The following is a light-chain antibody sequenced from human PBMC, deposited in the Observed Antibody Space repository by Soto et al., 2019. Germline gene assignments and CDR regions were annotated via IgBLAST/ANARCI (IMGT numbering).Light chain of an antibody. V-gene: IGLV2-14*01. Sequence: QSALTQPASVSGSPGQSITISCTGTSSDVDDYNYVSWYQQHPGKAPKLILYNVSSRPSGVSNRFSGSKSANTASLTISGLQAEDEADYYCNSYTKTTLVFGGGTQLTVL. CDR3: NSYTKTTLV. J-gene: IGLJ2*01. CDR2: NVS. CDR1: SSDVDDYNY.